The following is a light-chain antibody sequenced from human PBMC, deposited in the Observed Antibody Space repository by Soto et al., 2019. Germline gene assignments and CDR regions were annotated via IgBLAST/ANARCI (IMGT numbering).Light chain of an antibody. J-gene: IGKJ1*01. CDR2: GAS. CDR3: QQYGSSPWT. V-gene: IGKV3-20*01. CDR1: QSVSSSY. Sequence: EIVLTQSPGTLSLSPGERATLSCRASQSVSSSYLAWYQQKLGQAPRLLIYGASSRATGIPDRFSGSGSGTDFTLTISRLELEDFAVYYCQQYGSSPWTFGQGTKVEIK.